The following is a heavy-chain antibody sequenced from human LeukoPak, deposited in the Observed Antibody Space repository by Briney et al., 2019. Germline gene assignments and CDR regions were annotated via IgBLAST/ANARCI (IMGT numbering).Heavy chain of an antibody. V-gene: IGHV3-21*01. CDR2: ISSTGSYI. CDR1: GFSFSSYS. CDR3: AREEARGGPFDY. Sequence: GGSLCLSCAASGFSFSSYSMNWVRQAPGKGLEWVSSISSTGSYIYYADSVKGRFTISRDNAKNSLYLQMNSLRAEDTAVYYCAREEARGGPFDYWGQGTLVTVSS. J-gene: IGHJ4*01. D-gene: IGHD3-10*01.